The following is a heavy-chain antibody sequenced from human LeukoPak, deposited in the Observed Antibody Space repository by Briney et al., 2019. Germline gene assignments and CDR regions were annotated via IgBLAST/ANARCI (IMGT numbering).Heavy chain of an antibody. J-gene: IGHJ6*03. D-gene: IGHD3-3*01. V-gene: IGHV4-59*01. CDR1: GDSIRSYC. CDR2: IYYCGDT. CDR3: ARVKLNEFFGKNPAYYYVDV. Sequence: PSETLPLTCTVSGDSIRSYCWTWIRQPPGKELEWIGYIYYCGDTNYNPSLKSRVTISINTSKNHFSLKLRSVTAADTAVYHCARVKLNEFFGKNPAYYYVDVWGKGTTVTVSS.